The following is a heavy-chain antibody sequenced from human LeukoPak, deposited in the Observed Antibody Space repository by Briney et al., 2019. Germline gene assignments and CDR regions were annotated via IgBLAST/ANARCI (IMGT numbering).Heavy chain of an antibody. CDR3: ARGPPYETWILGIDY. D-gene: IGHD2-2*03. Sequence: PGRSLRLSCAASGFTFDDYGMHWVRQAPGKGLEWVSGISWNSDSRGYADSVKGRFTISRDNGKNTLYLQMNSLRAEDTALYYCARGPPYETWILGIDYWGQGTLVTVSS. CDR2: ISWNSDSR. J-gene: IGHJ4*02. CDR1: GFTFDDYG. V-gene: IGHV3-9*01.